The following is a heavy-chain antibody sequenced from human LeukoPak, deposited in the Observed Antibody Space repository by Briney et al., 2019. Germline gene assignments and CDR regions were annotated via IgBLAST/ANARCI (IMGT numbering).Heavy chain of an antibody. J-gene: IGHJ5*02. CDR2: IYTSGST. D-gene: IGHD4-11*01. Sequence: SETLSLTCTVSGGSISSYYWSWIRQPPGKGLEWIGYIYTSGSTNYNPSLKSRVTISVDTSKNQFSLKLSSVTAADTAVYYCAREMTTVNWFDPWGQGTLVTVSS. CDR3: AREMTTVNWFDP. V-gene: IGHV4-4*09. CDR1: GGSISSYY.